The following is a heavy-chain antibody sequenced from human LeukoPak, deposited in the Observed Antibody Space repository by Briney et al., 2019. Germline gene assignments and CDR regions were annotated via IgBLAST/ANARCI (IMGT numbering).Heavy chain of an antibody. CDR2: ITTSSDTI. Sequence: PGGSLRLSCAASGFTFSSYSMNWVRQAPGKGLEWVSYITTSSDTIYYADSVKGRFTISRDNAKNSLYLQMNSLRAEDTAVYYCATMFSIGWASPDYWGQGTLVTVSS. CDR1: GFTFSSYS. CDR3: ATMFSIGWASPDY. D-gene: IGHD6-19*01. J-gene: IGHJ4*02. V-gene: IGHV3-48*01.